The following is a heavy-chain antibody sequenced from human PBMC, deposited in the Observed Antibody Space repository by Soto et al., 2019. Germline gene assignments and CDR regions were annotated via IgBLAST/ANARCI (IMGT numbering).Heavy chain of an antibody. V-gene: IGHV3-30-3*01. D-gene: IGHD1-26*01. Sequence: GGSLRLSCAASGFTFSSYAMHWVRQAPGKGLEWVAVISYDGSNKYYADSVKGRFTISRDNSKNTLYLQMNSLRAEDTAVYYCARDRVSGSYYNEYFQYWGQGTLVNVSS. CDR3: ARDRVSGSYYNEYFQY. CDR2: ISYDGSNK. J-gene: IGHJ1*01. CDR1: GFTFSSYA.